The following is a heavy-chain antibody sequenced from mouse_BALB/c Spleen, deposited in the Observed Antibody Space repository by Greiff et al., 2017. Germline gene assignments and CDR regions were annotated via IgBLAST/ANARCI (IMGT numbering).Heavy chain of an antibody. D-gene: IGHD2-1*01. CDR1: GFSLTSYG. CDR3: ACYYLYAMDY. CDR2: IWSGGST. J-gene: IGHJ4*01. V-gene: IGHV2-2*02. Sequence: VKLVESGPGLVQPSQSLSITCTVSGFSLTSYGVHWVRQSPGKGPEWLGVIWSGGSTDYNAAFISRLSISKDNSKSQVFFKMNSLQANDTAIYYCACYYLYAMDYWGQGTSVTVSS.